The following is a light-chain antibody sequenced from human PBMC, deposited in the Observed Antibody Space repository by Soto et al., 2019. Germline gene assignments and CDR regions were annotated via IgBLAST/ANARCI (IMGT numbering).Light chain of an antibody. CDR2: GAS. Sequence: ESFLTQSPGTLALSSGQRATVSXRASQSFSIGRLAWYQHTPGQDHXLXIXGASNRATGIPDRFSGSGSGTDFNLTISRLEPEDVAVYYCQQDGSSGTFGQGPKV. CDR1: QSFSIGR. V-gene: IGKV3-20*01. J-gene: IGKJ1*01. CDR3: QQDGSSGT.